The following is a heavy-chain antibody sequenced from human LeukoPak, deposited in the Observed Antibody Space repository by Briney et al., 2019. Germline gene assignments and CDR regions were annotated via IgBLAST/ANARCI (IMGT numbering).Heavy chain of an antibody. CDR1: GFTFSSYW. CDR3: AGDPLDI. Sequence: GGSLRLSCAVSGFTFSSYWMSWVRQAPGKGLEWVANIKQDGSEKYYVDSVRGRFTISRDNAKNSLYLQMNSLRAEDTAVYYCAGDPLDIWGQGTMVTVSS. V-gene: IGHV3-7*01. CDR2: IKQDGSEK. J-gene: IGHJ3*02.